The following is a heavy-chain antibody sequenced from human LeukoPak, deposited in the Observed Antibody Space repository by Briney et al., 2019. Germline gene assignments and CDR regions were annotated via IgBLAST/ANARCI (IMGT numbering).Heavy chain of an antibody. CDR2: ITHRGST. J-gene: IGHJ5*02. V-gene: IGHV4-34*01. Sequence: SETLSLTCGVYGGSLSGYYWGWIRQPPGKGLEWIGEITHRGSTTYNPSLKSRITLSVDTSKNQFSLKLSSVTAADTAVYYCASEHGSSPGGIDPWGQGILVTVSS. CDR1: GGSLSGYY. CDR3: ASEHGSSPGGIDP. D-gene: IGHD6-6*01.